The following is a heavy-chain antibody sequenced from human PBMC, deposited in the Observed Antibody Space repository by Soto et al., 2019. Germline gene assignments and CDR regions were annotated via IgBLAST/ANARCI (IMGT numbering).Heavy chain of an antibody. CDR2: ISGSGTST. CDR1: GFTFSSYV. CDR3: AKDALMTTVTLLAY. V-gene: IGHV3-23*01. D-gene: IGHD4-17*01. Sequence: EVQLLESGGGLVQPGGSLRLSCAASGFTFSSYVMNWVRQAPGKGLEWVSGISGSGTSTYYADSVKGRFTISRDNSKNTLYLQMNSLRAEDTAVYYCAKDALMTTVTLLAYWGQGTLVTVSS. J-gene: IGHJ4*02.